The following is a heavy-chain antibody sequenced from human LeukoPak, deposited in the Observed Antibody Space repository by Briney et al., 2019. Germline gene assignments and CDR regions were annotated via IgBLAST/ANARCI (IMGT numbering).Heavy chain of an antibody. CDR1: GFTLSDHN. Sequence: PGGSLRLSCVASGFTLSDHNMDWVRQPPGKGLEWIGSMFYRGNTYYNPSLKSRVTISLDTSKKQFSLKLTSVTAADTAIYYCARDGHSTQFDNWGQGTLVTVSS. CDR2: MFYRGNT. V-gene: IGHV4-38-2*02. D-gene: IGHD6-13*01. J-gene: IGHJ5*02. CDR3: ARDGHSTQFDN.